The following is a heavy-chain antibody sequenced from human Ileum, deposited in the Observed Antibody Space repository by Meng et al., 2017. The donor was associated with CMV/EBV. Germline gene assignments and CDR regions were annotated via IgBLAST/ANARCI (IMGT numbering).Heavy chain of an antibody. Sequence: SGGTFSSYAISWVRQAPGQGLEWMGGIIPIFGTANYAQKFQGRVTITTDESTSTAYMELSSLRSEDTAVYYCARDLFSTHLYYGMDVWGQGTTVTVSS. J-gene: IGHJ6*02. D-gene: IGHD2-2*01. CDR2: IIPIFGTA. V-gene: IGHV1-69*05. CDR1: GGTFSSYA. CDR3: ARDLFSTHLYYGMDV.